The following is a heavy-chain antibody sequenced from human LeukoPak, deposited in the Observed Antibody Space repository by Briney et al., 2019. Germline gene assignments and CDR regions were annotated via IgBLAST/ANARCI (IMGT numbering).Heavy chain of an antibody. CDR2: ISYDGSNK. CDR3: AKDLGLSEDI. J-gene: IGHJ3*02. Sequence: GRSLRLSCAASGFTFSRYAMHWVRQAPGKGLEWVAVISYDGSNKYYADSVKGRFTISRDNSKNTLYLQMNSLRAEDTAVYYCAKDLGLSEDIWGQGTMVTVSS. D-gene: IGHD7-27*01. CDR1: GFTFSRYA. V-gene: IGHV3-30-3*01.